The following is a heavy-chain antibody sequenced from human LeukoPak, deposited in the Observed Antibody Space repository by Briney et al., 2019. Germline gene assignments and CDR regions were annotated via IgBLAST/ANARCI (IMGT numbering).Heavy chain of an antibody. V-gene: IGHV3-64*02. J-gene: IGHJ4*02. Sequence: PGGSLRLSCAASGFTFSHFAMHWVRQAPGQGLEYVSGISSAGDSTYYADSVKGRFTISRDNSKNTLYLQMGSLRAEDMAVYYCARGRLTMIPGTFDYWGQGTLVTVSS. CDR1: GFTFSHFA. CDR3: ARGRLTMIPGTFDY. D-gene: IGHD3-22*01. CDR2: ISSAGDST.